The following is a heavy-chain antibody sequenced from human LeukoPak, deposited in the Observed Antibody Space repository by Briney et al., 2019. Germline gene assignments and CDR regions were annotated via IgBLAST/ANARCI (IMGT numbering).Heavy chain of an antibody. CDR2: ISSGTSI. Sequence: TGGSLRLSCAASGFTFTTYSMNWVRQAPGKGLEWVSYISSGTSIYYADSVKGRLNISRDNAKMSLYLQMNSLRDEDTAVYYCVRDYDKTGRAFDIWGQGTMVTVSS. CDR3: VRDYDKTGRAFDI. D-gene: IGHD3-22*01. J-gene: IGHJ3*02. CDR1: GFTFTTYS. V-gene: IGHV3-48*02.